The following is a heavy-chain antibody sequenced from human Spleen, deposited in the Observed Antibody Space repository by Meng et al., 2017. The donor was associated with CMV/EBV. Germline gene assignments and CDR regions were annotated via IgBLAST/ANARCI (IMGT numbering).Heavy chain of an antibody. J-gene: IGHJ4*02. CDR3: AKDHVAVTGIGPLFDS. CDR1: GFMFSTYN. V-gene: IGHV3-21*01. Sequence: GGSLRLSCAASGFMFSTYNMNWVRQAPGKGLEWVSSISSTTTYIYYADSVKGRFTISRDNSKNTLYLQMNSVRLEDTAVYYCAKDHVAVTGIGPLFDSWGQGTLVTVSS. CDR2: ISSTTTYI. D-gene: IGHD6-19*01.